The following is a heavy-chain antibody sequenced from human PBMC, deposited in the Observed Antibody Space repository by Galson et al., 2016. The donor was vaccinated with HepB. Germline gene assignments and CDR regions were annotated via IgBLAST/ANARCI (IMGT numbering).Heavy chain of an antibody. CDR2: ISTYDGDT. J-gene: IGHJ3*02. D-gene: IGHD2-15*01. V-gene: IGHV1-18*01. CDR3: ARDRYCSAGSCYDAFDI. CDR1: GYTFTSYG. Sequence: SVKVSCKASGYTFTSYGISWVRQAPGQGLEWMEWISTYDGDTNYAQNLQGRVTMTTDTSTTTAYMELRSLRSDDTAMYYCARDRYCSAGSCYDAFDIWGQGTMVTVSS.